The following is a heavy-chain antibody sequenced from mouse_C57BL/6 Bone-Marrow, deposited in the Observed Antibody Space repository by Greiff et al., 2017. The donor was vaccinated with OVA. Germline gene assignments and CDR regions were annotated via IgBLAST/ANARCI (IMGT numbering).Heavy chain of an antibody. CDR2: IDPNSGGT. Sequence: QVQLQQPGAELVKPGASVKLSCKASGYTFTSYWMHWVKQRPGRGLEWIGRIDPNSGGTKYNEKFKSKATLTVDKPSSTAYMQLSSLTSEDSAVYYCARSRGITTAVGGYYAMDYWGQGTSVTVSS. J-gene: IGHJ4*01. V-gene: IGHV1-72*01. CDR1: GYTFTSYW. CDR3: ARSRGITTAVGGYYAMDY. D-gene: IGHD1-1*01.